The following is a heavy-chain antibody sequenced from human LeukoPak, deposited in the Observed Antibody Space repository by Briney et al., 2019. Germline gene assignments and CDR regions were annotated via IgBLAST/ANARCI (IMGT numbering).Heavy chain of an antibody. CDR2: IWYDGSNK. J-gene: IGHJ3*02. CDR3: AKVGAVAIDAFDI. Sequence: GGSLRLSCAASGFTFSSYGMHWVRQAPGKGLEWVAVIWYDGSNKYYADPVEGRFTISRDNSKNTLYLQMNSLRAEDTAVYYCAKVGAVAIDAFDIWGQGTMVTVSS. D-gene: IGHD6-19*01. CDR1: GFTFSSYG. V-gene: IGHV3-33*06.